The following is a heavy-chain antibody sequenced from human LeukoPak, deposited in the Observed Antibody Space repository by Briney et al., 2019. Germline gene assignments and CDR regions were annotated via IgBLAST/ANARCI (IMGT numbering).Heavy chain of an antibody. D-gene: IGHD5-24*01. CDR3: ATEMATAIDY. V-gene: IGHV4-34*01. CDR1: GVSFSGYY. CDR2: INHSGST. J-gene: IGHJ4*02. Sequence: SETLSLTCAVYGVSFSGYYWSWIRQPPGKGLEWIGEINHSGSTNYNPSLKSRVTISVDTSKNQFSLKLSSVTAADTAVYYCATEMATAIDYWGQGTLATVSS.